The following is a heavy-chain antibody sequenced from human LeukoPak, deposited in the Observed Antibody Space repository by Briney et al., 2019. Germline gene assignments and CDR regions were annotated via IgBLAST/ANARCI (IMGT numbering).Heavy chain of an antibody. CDR3: AKDLGGTVLAY. J-gene: IGHJ4*02. Sequence: GGSLRLFCAASGFTFDDYAMHWVRQAPGKGLEWVSGISWNSGSIGYADSVKGRFTISRDNAKNSLYLQMNSLRAEDTALYYCAKDLGGTVLAYWGQGTLVTVSS. CDR2: ISWNSGSI. D-gene: IGHD2-8*02. V-gene: IGHV3-9*01. CDR1: GFTFDDYA.